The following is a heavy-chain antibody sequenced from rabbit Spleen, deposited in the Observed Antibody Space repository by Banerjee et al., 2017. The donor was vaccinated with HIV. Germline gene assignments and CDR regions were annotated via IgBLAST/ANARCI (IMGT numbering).Heavy chain of an antibody. J-gene: IGHJ4*01. CDR3: ARDVGSGPYIDGCFTL. CDR1: GFSSSSRYY. CDR2: IYACSSGTT. D-gene: IGHD1-1*01. V-gene: IGHV1S45*01. Sequence: QEQLVETGGGLVQPTGSLTLTCKASGFSSSSRYYMFWVRQAPGKGLEWIVCIYACSSGTTYYEGWAKARVTVSKTSSTTVTLQMTSLTAADTAAYFCARDVGSGPYIDGCFTLCGPGTLVTVS.